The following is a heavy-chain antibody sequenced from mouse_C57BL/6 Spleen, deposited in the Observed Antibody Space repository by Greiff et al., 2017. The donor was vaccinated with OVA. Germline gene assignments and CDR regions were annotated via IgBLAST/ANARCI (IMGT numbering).Heavy chain of an antibody. J-gene: IGHJ4*01. CDR2: IDPENGDT. D-gene: IGHD2-3*01. CDR1: GFNIKDDY. Sequence: EVQLQESGAELVRPGASVKLSCTASGFNIKDDYMHWVKQRPEQGLEWIGWIDPENGDTEYASKFQGKATITADTSSNTAYLQLSSLTSEDTAVYYCTTDDPLAMDYWGQGTSVTVSS. CDR3: TTDDPLAMDY. V-gene: IGHV14-4*01.